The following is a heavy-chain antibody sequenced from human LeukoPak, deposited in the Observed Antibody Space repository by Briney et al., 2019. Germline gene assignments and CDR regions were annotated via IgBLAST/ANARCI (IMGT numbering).Heavy chain of an antibody. CDR3: ASFGPSITMVRDPNYYYYMDV. V-gene: IGHV4-59*01. CDR2: IYYSGST. J-gene: IGHJ6*03. Sequence: SKTLSPTCTVSGGSISSYYWSWIRQPPGKGLEWIGYIYYSGSTNYNPSLKSRVTISVDTSKNQFSLKLSSVTAADTAVYYCASFGPSITMVRDPNYYYYMDVWGKGTTVTISS. CDR1: GGSISSYY. D-gene: IGHD3-10*01.